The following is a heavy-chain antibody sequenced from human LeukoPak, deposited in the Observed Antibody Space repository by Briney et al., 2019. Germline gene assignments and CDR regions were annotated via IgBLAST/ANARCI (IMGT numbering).Heavy chain of an antibody. CDR3: ARYYSGYYYYYYMDV. Sequence: SETLSLTCTVSGGSISSYYWSWIRQPAGKGLEWIGRIYTSGSTNYNPSLKSRVTMSVDTSKNQFSVKLSSVTAADTAVYYCARYYSGYYYYYYMDVWGKGTTVTVSS. CDR1: GGSISSYY. J-gene: IGHJ6*03. D-gene: IGHD2-15*01. CDR2: IYTSGST. V-gene: IGHV4-4*07.